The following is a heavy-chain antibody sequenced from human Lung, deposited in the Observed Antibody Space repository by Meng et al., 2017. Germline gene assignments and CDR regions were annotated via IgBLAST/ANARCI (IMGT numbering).Heavy chain of an antibody. Sequence: VQLQQWGAGLLKPSEPLSLTCVVSGGSFSDYYWSWIRQPPGKGLEWSGEINHSGSTNYNPSLESRATISVDTSQNNLSLKLSSVTAADSAVYYCARGPTTMAHDFDYWGQGTLVTVSS. V-gene: IGHV4-34*01. D-gene: IGHD4-11*01. CDR3: ARGPTTMAHDFDY. J-gene: IGHJ4*02. CDR1: GGSFSDYY. CDR2: INHSGST.